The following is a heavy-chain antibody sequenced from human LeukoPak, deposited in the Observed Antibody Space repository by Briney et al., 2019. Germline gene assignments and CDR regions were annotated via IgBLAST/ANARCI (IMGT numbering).Heavy chain of an antibody. Sequence: GGSLRLSCAASGLTFSASAMTWVRQAPGKGLEWVSTITYNADSTYYADSLKGRFTITRDNSKNMLFLQMNSLRADDTAVYYCAKDASYNFGPLEYWGQGTLVTVSS. D-gene: IGHD1-1*01. J-gene: IGHJ4*02. CDR2: ITYNADST. V-gene: IGHV3-23*01. CDR3: AKDASYNFGPLEY. CDR1: GLTFSASA.